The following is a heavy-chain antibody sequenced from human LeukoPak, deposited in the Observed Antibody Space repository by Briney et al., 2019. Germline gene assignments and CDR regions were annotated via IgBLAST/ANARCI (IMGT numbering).Heavy chain of an antibody. CDR2: IYSGGST. CDR1: GFTVSSNY. CDR3: AKDIVVVPAGLSDY. J-gene: IGHJ4*02. D-gene: IGHD2-2*01. V-gene: IGHV3-53*05. Sequence: GGSLRLSCAASGFTVSSNYISWVRQAPGKGLEWVSVIYSGGSTYYADSVKGRFTISRDNSKNTLYLQMNSLRAEDTAVYYCAKDIVVVPAGLSDYWGQGTLVTVSS.